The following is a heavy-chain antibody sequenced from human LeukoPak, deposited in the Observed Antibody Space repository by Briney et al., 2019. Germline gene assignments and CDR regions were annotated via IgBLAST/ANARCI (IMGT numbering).Heavy chain of an antibody. D-gene: IGHD2-15*01. CDR2: KNPNSGST. J-gene: IGHJ4*02. CDR3: ARTPPQPDDY. Sequence: ALVKVSCKASGYTFTSYDINWERQATGQGLEWMGWKNPNSGSTGYAQKFQGRVTMTRNTSISTAYMELSSLRSEDTAVYYCARTPPQPDDYWGQGTLVTVSS. V-gene: IGHV1-8*01. CDR1: GYTFTSYD.